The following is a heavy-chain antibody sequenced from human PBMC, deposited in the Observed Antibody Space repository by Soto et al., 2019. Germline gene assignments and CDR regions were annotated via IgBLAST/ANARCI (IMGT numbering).Heavy chain of an antibody. J-gene: IGHJ6*03. D-gene: IGHD6-19*01. Sequence: WVSLRLSCAASGFTFNNYAMNWVRQAPGRGLEWVSIISPNGDSTYYADSVKGRFTISRDNSQNTVFLQMNSLRAEDTAVYYCARREAGYYYYYLDVWGKGTTVTVSS. CDR2: ISPNGDST. CDR1: GFTFNNYA. CDR3: ARREAGYYYYYLDV. V-gene: IGHV3-23*01.